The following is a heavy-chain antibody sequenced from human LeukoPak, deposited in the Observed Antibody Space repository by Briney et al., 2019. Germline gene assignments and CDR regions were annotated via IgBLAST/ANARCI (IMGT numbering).Heavy chain of an antibody. Sequence: SETLSLTCPVSGDSISRYYWSWIRQPPGKGLEWIGYIYNTGSTNYNPSLKSRVTISVDMSKNQISLRMSSVTAADTAVYYCARADPVYGSGSWTWFDYWGQGTLVTVSS. J-gene: IGHJ4*02. CDR2: IYNTGST. CDR3: ARADPVYGSGSWTWFDY. V-gene: IGHV4-59*01. D-gene: IGHD3-10*01. CDR1: GDSISRYY.